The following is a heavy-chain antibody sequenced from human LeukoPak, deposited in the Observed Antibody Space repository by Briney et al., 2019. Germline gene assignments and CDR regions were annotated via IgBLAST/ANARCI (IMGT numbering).Heavy chain of an antibody. V-gene: IGHV4-34*01. Sequence: SETLSLTCAVYGGSFSGYYWSWIRQPPGKGLEWIGEINHSGSTNYNPSLKSRVTISVDTSKNQFSLKLSSATAADTVVYYCARIAVALDYWGQGTLVTVSS. J-gene: IGHJ4*02. CDR2: INHSGST. CDR3: ARIAVALDY. CDR1: GGSFSGYY. D-gene: IGHD6-19*01.